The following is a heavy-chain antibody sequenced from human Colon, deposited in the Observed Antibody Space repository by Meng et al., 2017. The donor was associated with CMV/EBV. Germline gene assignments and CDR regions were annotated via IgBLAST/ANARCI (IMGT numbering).Heavy chain of an antibody. CDR3: ARVQCCSSTSCYTCDA. V-gene: IGHV3-21*01. CDR1: GFTFSSYS. Sequence: GGSLRLSCSASGFTFSSYSMNWVRQAPGKGLEWVSSISSSSSYIYYADSVKGRFTISRDNAKNSLYLQMNSLRAEDTAVYYCARVQCCSSTSCYTCDAWGQGTTVTVSS. J-gene: IGHJ6*02. CDR2: ISSSSSYI. D-gene: IGHD2-2*02.